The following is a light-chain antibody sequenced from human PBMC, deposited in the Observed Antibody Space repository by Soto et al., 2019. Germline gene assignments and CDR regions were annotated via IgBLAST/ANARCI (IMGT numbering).Light chain of an antibody. Sequence: DIKLTQSPSFLSPSIGESVTITCRASQVISTSLAWYQVKPGKAPKLLIYAASALESGIPSRLSPNVSAKEFRLTIGRMQPEDFETYYCQQLFVSQHTFYPGQRLQI. CDR2: AAS. J-gene: IGKJ5*01. V-gene: IGKV1-9*01. CDR3: QQLFVSQHT. CDR1: QVISTS.